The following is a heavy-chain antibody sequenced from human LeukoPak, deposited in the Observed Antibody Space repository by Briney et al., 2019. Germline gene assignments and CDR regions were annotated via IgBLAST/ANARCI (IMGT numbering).Heavy chain of an antibody. D-gene: IGHD2-21*02. J-gene: IGHJ4*02. Sequence: SGGSLRLPCAASGFTFSSYSMNWVRRAPGGGLEWVSPISSSRCHIYYADSVEGRFTISRDNTKNSLYLQMNSLRAEDTAVYYCARGRKHIVVVTAPPGYWGQGTLVTVSS. V-gene: IGHV3-21*01. CDR2: ISSSRCHI. CDR1: GFTFSSYS. CDR3: ARGRKHIVVVTAPPGY.